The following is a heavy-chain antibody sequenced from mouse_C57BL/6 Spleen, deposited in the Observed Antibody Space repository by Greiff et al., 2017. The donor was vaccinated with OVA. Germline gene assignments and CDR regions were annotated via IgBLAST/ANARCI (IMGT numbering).Heavy chain of an antibody. V-gene: IGHV1-62-2*01. Sequence: VKLVESGAELVKPGASVKLSCKASGYTFTEYTIHWVKQRSGQGLEWIGWFYPGSGSIKYNEKFKDKATLTADKSSSTVYMELSRLTSEDSAVYFCARHEAGDYYGPSGFAYWGQGTLVTVSA. D-gene: IGHD1-1*01. CDR1: GYTFTEYT. J-gene: IGHJ3*01. CDR2: FYPGSGSI. CDR3: ARHEAGDYYGPSGFAY.